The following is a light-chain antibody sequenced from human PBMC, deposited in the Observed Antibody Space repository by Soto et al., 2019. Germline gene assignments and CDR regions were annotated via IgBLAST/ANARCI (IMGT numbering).Light chain of an antibody. CDR1: QSVSYT. J-gene: IGKJ1*01. CDR2: GAF. V-gene: IGKV3D-15*01. Sequence: EIVLTQSPGTLSLSPGERATLSCRASQSVSYTFLAWYQQKPGQAPRLLIHGAFSRATGIPARFSGSGSGTEFTLTISSLQSEDFAVYYCQQYHNWWTFGQGTKVDI. CDR3: QQYHNWWT.